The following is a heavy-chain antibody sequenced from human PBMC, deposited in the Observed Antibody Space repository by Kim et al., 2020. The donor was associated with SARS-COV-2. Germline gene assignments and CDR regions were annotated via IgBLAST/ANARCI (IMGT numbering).Heavy chain of an antibody. CDR3: AKGTPYYYGSGSYSNNWFDP. V-gene: IGHV3-30*18. CDR2: ISYDGSNK. J-gene: IGHJ5*02. CDR1: GFTFSSYG. D-gene: IGHD3-10*01. Sequence: GGSLRLSCAASGFTFSSYGMHWVRQAPGKGLEWVAVISYDGSNKYYADSVKGRFTISRDNSKNTLYLQMNSLRAEDTAVYYCAKGTPYYYGSGSYSNNWFDPWGQGTLVTVSS.